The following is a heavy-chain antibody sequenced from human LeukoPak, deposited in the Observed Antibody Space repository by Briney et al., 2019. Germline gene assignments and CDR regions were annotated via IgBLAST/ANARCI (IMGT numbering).Heavy chain of an antibody. V-gene: IGHV4-34*01. CDR3: ARGRSSRGNDY. J-gene: IGHJ4*02. CDR2: INHSGST. Sequence: SETLSLTCAVYGGSFSGYYWSWIRQPPGKGLEWIGEINHSGSTNYNPSLKSRVTISVDTSKNRFSLKLSSVTAADTAVYYCARGRSSRGNDYWGQGTLVTVSS. D-gene: IGHD3-22*01. CDR1: GGSFSGYY.